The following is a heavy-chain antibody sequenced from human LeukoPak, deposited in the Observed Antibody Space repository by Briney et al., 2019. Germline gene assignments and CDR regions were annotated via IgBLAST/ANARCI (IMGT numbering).Heavy chain of an antibody. CDR2: INTNSGGT. CDR1: GYTFTRYY. D-gene: IGHD6-19*01. V-gene: IGHV1-2*02. Sequence: ALVRVSCKASGYTFTRYYMHWVRQAPGQGLEWMGWINTNSGGTDYAQKFQGRVTMTRDTSISTAYMGLSRLRSDDTAVYYCARQWLVRDWYFDLWGRGTLVTVSS. J-gene: IGHJ2*01. CDR3: ARQWLVRDWYFDL.